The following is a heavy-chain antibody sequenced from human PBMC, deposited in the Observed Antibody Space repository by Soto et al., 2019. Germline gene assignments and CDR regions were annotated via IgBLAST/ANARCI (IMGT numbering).Heavy chain of an antibody. CDR3: AKDLQADGDFDYYCYGLDV. CDR1: GFTFSTYG. V-gene: IGHV3-30*18. D-gene: IGHD4-17*01. J-gene: IGHJ6*02. CDR2: ISYDGTNK. Sequence: QVQLVESGGGVVPPGTSLRLSCAASGFTFSTYGMHWVRQTPGKGLEWVALISYDGTNKYYADSVKGRFTISRDNSKNTLYLPMNRLSAEDTAVYYCAKDLQADGDFDYYCYGLDVWGQGTTVSVSS.